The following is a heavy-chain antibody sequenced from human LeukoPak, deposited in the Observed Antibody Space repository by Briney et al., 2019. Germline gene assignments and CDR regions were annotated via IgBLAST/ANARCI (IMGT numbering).Heavy chain of an antibody. CDR1: GGTFSSHA. V-gene: IGHV1-46*03. CDR2: INPSGGST. J-gene: IGHJ5*02. Sequence: ASVKVSCKASGGTFSSHAITWVRQAPGQGLEWMGVINPSGGSTSYAQKFQGRVTMTRDTSTSTAYMEPSSLRSEDTAVYYCARDLGITGTTSVGWFDPWGQGTLVTVSS. CDR3: ARDLGITGTTSVGWFDP. D-gene: IGHD1-7*01.